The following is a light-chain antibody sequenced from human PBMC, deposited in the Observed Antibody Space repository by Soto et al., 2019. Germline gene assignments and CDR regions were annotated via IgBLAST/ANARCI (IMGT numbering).Light chain of an antibody. Sequence: TNSPYSRSSSVGDVATIICRPSQSISRYLNWYQQKPGKAPKLLIYAASSLQSGVPSRFSGSGSGTDFTLTISWLQPEDFATYYCQQSYSTPIRFREGRRLEIK. J-gene: IGKJ5*01. V-gene: IGKV1-39*01. CDR2: AAS. CDR3: QQSYSTPIR. CDR1: QSISRY.